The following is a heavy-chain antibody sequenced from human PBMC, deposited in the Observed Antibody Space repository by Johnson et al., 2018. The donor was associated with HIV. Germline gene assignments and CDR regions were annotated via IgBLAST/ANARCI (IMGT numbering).Heavy chain of an antibody. V-gene: IGHV3-11*05. Sequence: QEQLVESGGGLVKPGGSPRLSCAASRFTFSDYYMSWIRQTPGKGLEWVSYISRTSYADSVKGRFTIARDNAKNTLFLEMKSLRAEDTALYYCARDGPRGSYGAFDIWGQGTMVTVSS. J-gene: IGHJ3*02. CDR3: ARDGPRGSYGAFDI. CDR1: RFTFSDYY. CDR2: ISRT. D-gene: IGHD1-26*01.